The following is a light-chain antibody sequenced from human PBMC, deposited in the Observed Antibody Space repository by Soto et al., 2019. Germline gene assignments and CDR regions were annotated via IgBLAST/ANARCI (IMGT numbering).Light chain of an antibody. CDR1: QSISSW. Sequence: DIQMTQSPSTLSASVGDRVTITCRASQSISSWLAWYQQKPGKAPKLLICDASSLESGVPSRFSGSGSGKEFTLTICSLEPDDFATYYCQQYNSYSSYTFGQGTKLEIK. V-gene: IGKV1-5*01. CDR3: QQYNSYSSYT. J-gene: IGKJ2*01. CDR2: DAS.